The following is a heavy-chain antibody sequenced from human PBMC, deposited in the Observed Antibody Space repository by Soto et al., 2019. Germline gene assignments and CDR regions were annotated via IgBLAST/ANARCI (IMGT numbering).Heavy chain of an antibody. CDR2: LIPGTSTP. V-gene: IGHV3-23*01. D-gene: IGHD3-16*02. CDR3: AKVKGLHLVDLSSNYFDY. Sequence: EVQLLESGGDLVQPGGSLKLSCAASGFTFSRYAMAWVRQSPGRGLEWVSLLIPGTSTPYYADSVKGRFTISRDNSKNTLSLQMNSLRTEDTAVYFCAKVKGLHLVDLSSNYFDYWGQGTLVTVSS. CDR1: GFTFSRYA. J-gene: IGHJ4*02.